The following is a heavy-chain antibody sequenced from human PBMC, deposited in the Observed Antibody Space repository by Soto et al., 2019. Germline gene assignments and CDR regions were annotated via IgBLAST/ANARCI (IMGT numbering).Heavy chain of an antibody. CDR3: TTDDWNEGYYYYYGTDV. D-gene: IGHD1-1*01. V-gene: IGHV3-15*07. CDR2: IKSKTDGGTT. J-gene: IGHJ6*02. CDR1: GFTFSNAW. Sequence: GGSLRLSCAASGFTFSNAWMNWVRQAPGKGLEWVGRIKSKTDGGTTDYAAPVKGRFTISRDDSKNTLYLQMNSLKTEDTAVYYCTTDDWNEGYYYYYGTDVWGQGTTVTVSS.